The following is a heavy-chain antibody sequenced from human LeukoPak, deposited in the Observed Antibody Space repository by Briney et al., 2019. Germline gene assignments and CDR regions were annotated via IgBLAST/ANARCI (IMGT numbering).Heavy chain of an antibody. CDR3: ARSYCSSTSCYVGWFDP. Sequence: SETLSLTCAVYGGSFSGYYWSWIRQPPGKGLEWIGEINHSGSINYNPSLKSRVTISVDTPTNQFSLKLSSVTAADTAVYYCARSYCSSTSCYVGWFDPWGQGTLVTVSS. V-gene: IGHV4-34*01. CDR1: GGSFSGYY. J-gene: IGHJ5*02. D-gene: IGHD2-2*01. CDR2: INHSGSI.